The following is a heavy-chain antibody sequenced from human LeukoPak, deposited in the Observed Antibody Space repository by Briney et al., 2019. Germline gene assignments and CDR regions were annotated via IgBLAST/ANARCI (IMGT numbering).Heavy chain of an antibody. CDR3: AREGYCSSTSCYIDAFDI. D-gene: IGHD2-2*02. CDR2: INPNSGGT. V-gene: IGHV1-2*02. J-gene: IGHJ3*02. Sequence: GASVKVSCKASGYTFTGYYMHWVRQAPGQGLEWMGWINPNSGGTNYAQKFQGRVTMTRDTSISTAYMELSRLRSDDTAVYYCAREGYCSSTSCYIDAFDIWGQGTMVTVSS. CDR1: GYTFTGYY.